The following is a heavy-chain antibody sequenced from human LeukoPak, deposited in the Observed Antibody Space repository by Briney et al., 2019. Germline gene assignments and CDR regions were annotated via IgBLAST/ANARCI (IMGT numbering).Heavy chain of an antibody. D-gene: IGHD4-17*01. V-gene: IGHV3-48*04. CDR2: IVPSGGTT. CDR3: ARDEGDTVTTYRFDI. CDR1: GFTFSSYG. J-gene: IGHJ2*01. Sequence: GGSLRLSCAASGFTFSSYGMNWVRQAPGKGLEWVSGIVPSGGTTYYADSVKGRFTISRDNAKNSLYLQMNSLRAEDTAVYYCARDEGDTVTTYRFDIWGRGTLVTVSS.